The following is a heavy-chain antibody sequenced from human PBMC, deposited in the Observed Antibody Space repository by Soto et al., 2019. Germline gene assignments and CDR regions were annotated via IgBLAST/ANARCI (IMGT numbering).Heavy chain of an antibody. V-gene: IGHV3-11*06. D-gene: IGHD5-12*01. CDR3: ARDGGYDARSDY. Sequence: QVQLVESGGGLVKPGGSLRLSCAASGFTFSDYYMSWIRQAPGKGLEWVSYISSSSTYTNHADPVKGRFTISRDNAKNSLYLQMNSLRAEDTAVYYCARDGGYDARSDYWGQGTLVTVSS. CDR2: ISSSSTYT. CDR1: GFTFSDYY. J-gene: IGHJ4*02.